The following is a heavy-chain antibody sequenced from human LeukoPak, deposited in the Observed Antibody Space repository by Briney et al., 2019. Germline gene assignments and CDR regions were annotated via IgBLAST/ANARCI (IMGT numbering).Heavy chain of an antibody. V-gene: IGHV4-39*01. Sequence: SETLSLTCTVSGGSISSSSYYWGWIRQPPGKGLEWIGSIYYGGSTSYNPSLKSQVTISVDTSKNQLSLRLSSVTAADTAVYYCARHAYYYASSGSWHYFDYWGQGALLTVSS. CDR3: ARHAYYYASSGSWHYFDY. D-gene: IGHD3-22*01. CDR1: GGSISSSSYY. CDR2: IYYGGST. J-gene: IGHJ4*02.